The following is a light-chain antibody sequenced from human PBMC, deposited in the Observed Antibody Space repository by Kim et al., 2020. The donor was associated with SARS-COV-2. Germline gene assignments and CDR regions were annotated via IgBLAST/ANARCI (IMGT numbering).Light chain of an antibody. CDR1: KLGDKN. Sequence: SYELTQPPSVSVSPGQKASITCSGYKLGDKNACWYQQKPGQSPLLDIYEDSKRPSGIPERFSGSNSGNAATLTISGAQTMDEADYYCQAWDSKVFGTGTKVTVL. V-gene: IGLV3-1*01. CDR3: QAWDSKV. CDR2: EDS. J-gene: IGLJ1*01.